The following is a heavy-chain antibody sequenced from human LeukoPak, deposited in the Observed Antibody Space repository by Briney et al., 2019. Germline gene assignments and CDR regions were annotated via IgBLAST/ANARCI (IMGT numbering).Heavy chain of an antibody. V-gene: IGHV3-64*01. CDR1: GFTFSSYT. CDR2: INSNGGST. Sequence: GGSLRLSCAASGFTFSSYTMHWVRQAPGKGLEYVSGINSNGGSTYYANSVKGRFTISRDNSKNTLYLQMGSLRAEDMAVYYCARDGGYSGYDLTYWGQGTLVTVSS. J-gene: IGHJ4*02. CDR3: ARDGGYSGYDLTY. D-gene: IGHD5-12*01.